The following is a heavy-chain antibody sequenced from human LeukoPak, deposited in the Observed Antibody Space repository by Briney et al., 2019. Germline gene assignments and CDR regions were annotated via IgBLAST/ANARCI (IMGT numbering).Heavy chain of an antibody. D-gene: IGHD2-21*02. CDR2: INQAGTDK. CDR1: GFTFSDYW. J-gene: IGHJ4*02. CDR3: GRGDPDY. Sequence: GGSLRLSCTASGFTFSDYWMDWVRQAPGKGLEWVANINQAGTDKYYVDSVKGRFTISRDNAKNSLYLQMNSLRAEDTAVYYCGRGDPDYWGQGALVTVSS. V-gene: IGHV3-7*01.